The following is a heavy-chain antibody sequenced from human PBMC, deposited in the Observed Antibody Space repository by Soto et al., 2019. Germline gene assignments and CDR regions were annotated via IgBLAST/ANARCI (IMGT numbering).Heavy chain of an antibody. CDR1: GGSFSGYY. CDR2: INHSGST. Sequence: SETLSLTCAVYGGSFSGYYWSWIRQPPGNGLEWIGEINHSGSTNYNPSLKSRVTISVDMSKNQFSLKLSSVTAADTAVYYCARAPGGRFLEWLSGNAFDIWGQGTMVTVSS. J-gene: IGHJ3*02. CDR3: ARAPGGRFLEWLSGNAFDI. V-gene: IGHV4-34*01. D-gene: IGHD3-3*01.